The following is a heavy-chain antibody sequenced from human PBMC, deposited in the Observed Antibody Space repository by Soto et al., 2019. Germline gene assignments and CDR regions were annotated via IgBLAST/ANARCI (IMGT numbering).Heavy chain of an antibody. D-gene: IGHD2-21*01. CDR3: AMNCGGDCYDAFDI. J-gene: IGHJ3*02. V-gene: IGHV1-2*04. CDR2: INPNSGST. Sequence: ASVKVSCKASGYTFTTYDINWVRQATGQGLEWMGWINPNSGSTNYAQKFQGWVTMTRDTSISTAYMELSRLRSDDTAVYYCAMNCGGDCYDAFDIWGQGTMVTVSS. CDR1: GYTFTTYD.